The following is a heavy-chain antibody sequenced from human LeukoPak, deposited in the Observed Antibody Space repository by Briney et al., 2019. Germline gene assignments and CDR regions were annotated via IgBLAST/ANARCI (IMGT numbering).Heavy chain of an antibody. D-gene: IGHD5-18*01. CDR3: ARDLSGYSYGYDY. Sequence: PGGSLRLSCAASGFTFSSYAMHWVRQAPGKGLEWVAVISYDGSNKYYADSVKGRFTISRDNSKNTLYLQMNSLRAEDTAVYYCARDLSGYSYGYDYWGQGTLVTVSS. J-gene: IGHJ4*02. V-gene: IGHV3-30*14. CDR1: GFTFSSYA. CDR2: ISYDGSNK.